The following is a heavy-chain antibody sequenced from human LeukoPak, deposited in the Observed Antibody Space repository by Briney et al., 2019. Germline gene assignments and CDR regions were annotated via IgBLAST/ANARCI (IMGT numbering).Heavy chain of an antibody. J-gene: IGHJ3*02. V-gene: IGHV4-4*07. CDR1: GGSISSYY. D-gene: IGHD1-7*01. CDR3: AITGTTDAFDI. Sequence: SETLSLTCTLSGGSISSYYWSWIWQPAEKGLEWIGRIYTSGSTNYNPSLKSRVTMSVDTSKKKFSLKLSSVTAADTAVYYCAITGTTDAFDIWGQGTMVTVSS. CDR2: IYTSGST.